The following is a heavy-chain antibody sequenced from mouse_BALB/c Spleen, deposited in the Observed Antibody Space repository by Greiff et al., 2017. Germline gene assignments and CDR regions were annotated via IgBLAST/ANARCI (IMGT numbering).Heavy chain of an antibody. J-gene: IGHJ4*01. Sequence: QVTLKVSGPGILQPSQTLSLTCSFSGFSLSTSGMGVSWIRQPSGKGLEWLAHIYWDDDKRYNPSLKSRLTISKDTSRNQVFLKITSVDTADTATYYCARRAKYGNSYYAMDYWGQGTSVTVSS. V-gene: IGHV8-12*01. CDR1: GFSLSTSGMG. CDR2: IYWDDDK. D-gene: IGHD2-10*02. CDR3: ARRAKYGNSYYAMDY.